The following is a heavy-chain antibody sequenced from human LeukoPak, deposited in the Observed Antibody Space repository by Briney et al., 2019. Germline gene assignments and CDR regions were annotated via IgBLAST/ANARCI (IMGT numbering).Heavy chain of an antibody. J-gene: IGHJ3*02. Sequence: GGSLRLSCAASGFTFSSYGMHWVRQAPGKGLEWVAVIWYDGSNKYYADSVKGRFTISRDNSKNTLYLQMNSLRAEDTAVYYCARDGDCSGGSCYIDAFDIWGQGTMATVSS. CDR1: GFTFSSYG. V-gene: IGHV3-33*01. CDR2: IWYDGSNK. CDR3: ARDGDCSGGSCYIDAFDI. D-gene: IGHD2-15*01.